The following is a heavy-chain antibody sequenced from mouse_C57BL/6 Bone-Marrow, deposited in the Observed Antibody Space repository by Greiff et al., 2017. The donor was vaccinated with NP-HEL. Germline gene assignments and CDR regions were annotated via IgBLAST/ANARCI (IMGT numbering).Heavy chain of an antibody. CDR2: IGPGSGST. CDR1: GYTFTDYY. Sequence: QVQLQQSGAELVKPGASVKISCKASGYTFTDYYINWVKQRPGQGLEWIGKIGPGSGSTYYNEKFKGKATLTADKSSSTAYMQLSSLTSEDSAVYFCARERGFITTVVGYWYFDVWGTGTTVTVSS. J-gene: IGHJ1*03. CDR3: ARERGFITTVVGYWYFDV. V-gene: IGHV1-77*01. D-gene: IGHD1-1*01.